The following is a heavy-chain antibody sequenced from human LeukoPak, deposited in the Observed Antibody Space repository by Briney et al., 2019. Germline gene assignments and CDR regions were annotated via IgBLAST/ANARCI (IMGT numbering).Heavy chain of an antibody. V-gene: IGHV3-49*04. CDR1: GFTFGDYA. Sequence: GGSLRLSCTASGFTFGDYAMSWVRQAPGKGLEWVGFIRSKSYGGTTEYAASVKGRFAISRDDSKSIAYLQMSSLKTEDTAVYYCTRRFSGYNLERYYYYYYMDVWGRGTTV. CDR3: TRRFSGYNLERYYYYYYMDV. J-gene: IGHJ6*03. CDR2: IRSKSYGGTT. D-gene: IGHD5-12*01.